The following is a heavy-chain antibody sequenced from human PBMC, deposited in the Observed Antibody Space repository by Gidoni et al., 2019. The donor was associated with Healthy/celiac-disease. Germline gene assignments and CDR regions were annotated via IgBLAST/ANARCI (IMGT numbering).Heavy chain of an antibody. J-gene: IGHJ3*02. CDR2: IEYSGST. Sequence: QVQLRDSAPGLVKPSQTLSLTCTVAGGSISSGGYYWSWIRQHPGKGLEWIGYIEYSGSTYYNPSLKSRVTIAVDTSKNQFSLKLSSVTAADTAVYYCARFIWGYAFDIWGQGTMVTVSS. CDR1: GGSISSGGYY. D-gene: IGHD3-16*01. V-gene: IGHV4-31*03. CDR3: ARFIWGYAFDI.